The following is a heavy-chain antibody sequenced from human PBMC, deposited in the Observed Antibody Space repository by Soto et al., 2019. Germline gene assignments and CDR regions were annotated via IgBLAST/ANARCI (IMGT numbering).Heavy chain of an antibody. J-gene: IGHJ3*02. V-gene: IGHV2-70*01. D-gene: IGHD3-22*01. Sequence: SGPTLVNPTQTLTLTCTFSGFSLSTSGMCVSWIRQPPGKALEWLALIDWDDDKYYSTSLKTRLTISKDTSKNQVVLTMTNMDPVDTATYYCARMYYYASSGSRGAFDIWGQGRMVTVSS. CDR3: ARMYYYASSGSRGAFDI. CDR2: IDWDDDK. CDR1: GFSLSTSGMC.